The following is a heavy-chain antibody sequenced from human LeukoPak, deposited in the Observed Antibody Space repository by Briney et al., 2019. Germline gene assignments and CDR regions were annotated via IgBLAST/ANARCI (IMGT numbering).Heavy chain of an antibody. D-gene: IGHD5-12*01. CDR2: IIGSGSST. J-gene: IGHJ4*02. CDR1: GFTFSSYA. CDR3: AKTSRVNSAYDSPFDY. V-gene: IGHV3-23*01. Sequence: GGSLRLSCAASGFTFSSYAMSWVRQAPGKGLEWVSAIIGSGSSTYYADSVKGRFTISRDNSKNTLYLQMNSLRAEDTAIYYCAKTSRVNSAYDSPFDYWGQGTLVTVSS.